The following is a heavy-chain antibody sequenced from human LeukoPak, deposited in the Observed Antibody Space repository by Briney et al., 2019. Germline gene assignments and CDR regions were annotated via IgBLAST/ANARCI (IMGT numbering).Heavy chain of an antibody. J-gene: IGHJ4*02. D-gene: IGHD5-18*01. CDR2: IYHSGST. CDR3: ARVDTAMVTVDY. Sequence: PSQTLSLTCAVSGGSISSGGYSWSWIRQPPGKGLDWIGYIYHSGSTYYNPSLKSRVTISVDRSKNQFSLKLSSVTAADTAVYYCARVDTAMVTVDYWGQGTLVTVSS. CDR1: GGSISSGGYS. V-gene: IGHV4-30-2*01.